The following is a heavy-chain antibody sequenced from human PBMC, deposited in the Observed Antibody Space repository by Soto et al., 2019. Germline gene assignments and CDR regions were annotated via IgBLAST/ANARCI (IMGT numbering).Heavy chain of an antibody. J-gene: IGHJ5*02. CDR2: IWYDGSNK. V-gene: IGHV3-30*19. CDR3: ARDPSEGFCSDGWFAP. Sequence: GGSLRLSCAAAGFTFSSYGMHWVRQAPGKGLEWVAVIWYDGSNKYYADSVKGRFTISRDNSKNTLYLQMNSLRAEDTAVYYCARDPSEGFCSDGWFAPWGQGTLVTVSS. D-gene: IGHD2-15*01. CDR1: GFTFSSYG.